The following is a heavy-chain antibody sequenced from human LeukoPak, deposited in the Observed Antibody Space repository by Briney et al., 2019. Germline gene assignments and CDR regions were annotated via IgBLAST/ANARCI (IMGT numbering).Heavy chain of an antibody. CDR1: GGSISSSSYY. J-gene: IGHJ6*03. V-gene: IGHV4-39*07. CDR2: IYYSGST. D-gene: IGHD6-13*01. CDR3: ARAGGYSSSSMYYYYYMDV. Sequence: SETLSLTCTVSGGSISSSSYYWGWIRQPPGKGLEWIGSIYYSGSTNYNPSLKSRVTMSVDTSKNQFSLKLSSVTAADTAVYYCARAGGYSSSSMYYYYYMDVWGKGTTVTISS.